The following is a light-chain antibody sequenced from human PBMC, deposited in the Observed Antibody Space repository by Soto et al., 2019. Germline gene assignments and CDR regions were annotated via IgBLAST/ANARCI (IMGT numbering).Light chain of an antibody. Sequence: QSALTQPASVSGSPGQSITISCTGTSSDVGGYNYVSWYQQYPGKAPKLMIYEVTNRPSGASDRFSGSKSGNTASLTISGLQADDEADYYCTSFTTSSSLVFGGGTKLTVL. CDR3: TSFTTSSSLV. V-gene: IGLV2-14*01. CDR2: EVT. J-gene: IGLJ2*01. CDR1: SSDVGGYNY.